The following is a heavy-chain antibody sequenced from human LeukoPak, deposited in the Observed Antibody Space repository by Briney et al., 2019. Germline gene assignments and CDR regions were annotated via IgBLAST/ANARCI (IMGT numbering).Heavy chain of an antibody. J-gene: IGHJ4*02. CDR1: GFTFSSYA. Sequence: GGSLRLSCAASGFTFSSYAMHWVRQAPGKGLEWVAVISYDGSNKYYADSVKGRFTISRDNSKNTLYLQMNSLRAEDTAVYYCARANLRIVVVISPPNYWGQGTLVTVSS. CDR2: ISYDGSNK. D-gene: IGHD3-22*01. V-gene: IGHV3-30-3*01. CDR3: ARANLRIVVVISPPNY.